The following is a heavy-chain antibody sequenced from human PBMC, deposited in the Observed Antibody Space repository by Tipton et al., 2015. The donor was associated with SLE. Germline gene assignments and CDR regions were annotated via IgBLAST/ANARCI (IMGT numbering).Heavy chain of an antibody. CDR3: ASKYFYDSDGLRY. D-gene: IGHD3-22*01. Sequence: TLSLTCTVSGGSISDYYWSWIRQPPGKGLEWIGRIYPTGRTDYNPSLKTRVTISVDTSKNQFSLKLTSVTAADTAVYYCASKYFYDSDGLRYWGQGTLVTVSS. CDR2: IYPTGRT. V-gene: IGHV4-4*08. CDR1: GGSISDYY. J-gene: IGHJ4*02.